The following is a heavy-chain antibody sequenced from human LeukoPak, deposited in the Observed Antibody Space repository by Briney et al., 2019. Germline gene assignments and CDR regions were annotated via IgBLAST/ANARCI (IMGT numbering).Heavy chain of an antibody. V-gene: IGHV4-39*01. CDR2: IYYSGST. J-gene: IGHJ4*02. Sequence: PSETLSLTCTVSSGSISSSSYYWGWIRQPPGKGREWIGSIYYSGSTYYNPSLKSRVTISVDTSRNQFSLKLSSVTAADTAVYYCATIPCSSTGCYYRYWGQGTLVTVSS. CDR1: SGSISSSSYY. D-gene: IGHD2-2*01. CDR3: ATIPCSSTGCYYRY.